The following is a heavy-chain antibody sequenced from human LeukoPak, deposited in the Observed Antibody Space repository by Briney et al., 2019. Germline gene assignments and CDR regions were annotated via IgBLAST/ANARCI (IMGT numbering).Heavy chain of an antibody. J-gene: IGHJ3*02. CDR3: ARRTYCGGDCYPPNGFDI. CDR2: ISGSSSYI. Sequence: PGGSLRLSCAASGFTFSSYSMNWVRQAPGKGLEWVSSISGSSSYIYYADSVKGRFTISRHNAKNSLYLQMNSLRAEDTAVYFCARRTYCGGDCYPPNGFDIWGQGTMVTVSS. V-gene: IGHV3-21*01. D-gene: IGHD2-21*02. CDR1: GFTFSSYS.